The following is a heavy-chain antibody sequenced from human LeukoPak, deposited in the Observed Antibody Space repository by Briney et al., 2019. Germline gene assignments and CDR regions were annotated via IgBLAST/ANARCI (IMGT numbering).Heavy chain of an antibody. CDR1: GFSFPYG. D-gene: IGHD1-26*01. CDR2: ITNSGENT. CDR3: ARDWRGSYYPYFDY. V-gene: IGHV3-23*01. J-gene: IGHJ4*02. Sequence: GGSLRLSCEASGFSFPYGMSWVRQAPGKGLEWVSGITNSGENTYYADSVKGRFTISRDNSKNTLFLEMNSLRVEDTAVYYCARDWRGSYYPYFDYWGQGTLVTVSS.